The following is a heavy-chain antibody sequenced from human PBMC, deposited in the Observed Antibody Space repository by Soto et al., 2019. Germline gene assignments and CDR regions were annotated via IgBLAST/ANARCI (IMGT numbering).Heavy chain of an antibody. D-gene: IGHD2-15*01. CDR3: ARDVLGCSGGSCYPEAYGMDV. CDR1: GYTFTGYY. V-gene: IGHV1-2*04. Sequence: GASVKVSCTASGYTFTGYYMHWVRQAPGQGLEWMGWINPNSGGTNYAQKFQGWVTMTRDTSISTAYMELSRLRSDDTAVYYCARDVLGCSGGSCYPEAYGMDVWGQGTTVTAP. J-gene: IGHJ6*02. CDR2: INPNSGGT.